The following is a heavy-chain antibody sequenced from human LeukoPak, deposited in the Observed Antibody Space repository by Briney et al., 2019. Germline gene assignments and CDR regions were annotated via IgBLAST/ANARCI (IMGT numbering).Heavy chain of an antibody. V-gene: IGHV3-66*01. CDR3: TRDVGVSIGWYYYYGMDV. CDR2: IYSGGST. D-gene: IGHD6-19*01. J-gene: IGHJ6*02. CDR1: GFPVSSNY. Sequence: PGGSLRLSCAASGFPVSSNYMNWVRQAPGKGLEWVSVIYSGGSTYYADSVRGRFTISRDNSKNTLYLQMNSLRAEDTAVYYCTRDVGVSIGWYYYYGMDVWGQGTTVTVSS.